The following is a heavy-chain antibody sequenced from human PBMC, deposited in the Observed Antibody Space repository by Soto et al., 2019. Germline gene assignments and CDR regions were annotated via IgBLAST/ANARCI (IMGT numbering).Heavy chain of an antibody. CDR2: ISGSGGST. CDR3: TNDLQHLDAEGYLDY. Sequence: PGGSLRLSCAASGFTFSSYAMSWVRQAPGKGLEWVSAISGSGGSTYYADSVKGRFIISRDNSKNTVYLRMNSLSIGDTAVYYFTNDLQHLDAEGYLDYCGPGTLVTVSS. D-gene: IGHD6-13*01. CDR1: GFTFSSYA. V-gene: IGHV3-23*01. J-gene: IGHJ4*02.